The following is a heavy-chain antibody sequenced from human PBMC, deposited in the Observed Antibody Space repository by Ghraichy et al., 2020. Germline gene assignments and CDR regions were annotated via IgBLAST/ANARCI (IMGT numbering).Heavy chain of an antibody. V-gene: IGHV3-33*08. J-gene: IGHJ6*02. CDR3: ARRPSVRRFLEWLDGMDV. D-gene: IGHD3-3*01. Sequence: GGSLRLSCAASGFTFSSYGMHWVRQAPGKGLEWVAVIWYDGSNKYYADSVKGRFTISRDNSKNTLYLQMNSLRAEDTAVYYCARRPSVRRFLEWLDGMDVWGQGTTVTVSS. CDR2: IWYDGSNK. CDR1: GFTFSSYG.